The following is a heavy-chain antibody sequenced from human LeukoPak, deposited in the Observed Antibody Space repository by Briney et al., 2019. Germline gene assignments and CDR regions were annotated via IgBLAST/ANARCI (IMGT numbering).Heavy chain of an antibody. D-gene: IGHD3-10*01. CDR1: GFTLSSYG. CDR2: ISSSSAHI. J-gene: IGHJ4*02. Sequence: GGSLRLSCAASGFTLSSYGMNWVRQAPGKGLEWVSSISSSSAHIYYADSLKGRFTISRDNAKNSLYLQMNSLRAEDTAVYYCAKSGRIFESSVDYWGQGTLVTVSS. V-gene: IGHV3-21*04. CDR3: AKSGRIFESSVDY.